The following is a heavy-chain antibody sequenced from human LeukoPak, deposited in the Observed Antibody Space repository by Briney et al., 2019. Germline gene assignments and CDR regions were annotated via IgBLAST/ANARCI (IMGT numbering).Heavy chain of an antibody. Sequence: PGGSLRLSCAASGFTISNYWMSWVRQAPGKGPEWVANIKENGRDKYYVDSVKGRFTFSRDNAKNSLYLQMNSLRAGDTAVYYCARAPRTYYYDSSAYYYFAYWGQGTLVTVSS. V-gene: IGHV3-7*01. CDR2: IKENGRDK. J-gene: IGHJ4*02. CDR3: ARAPRTYYYDSSAYYYFAY. CDR1: GFTISNYW. D-gene: IGHD3-22*01.